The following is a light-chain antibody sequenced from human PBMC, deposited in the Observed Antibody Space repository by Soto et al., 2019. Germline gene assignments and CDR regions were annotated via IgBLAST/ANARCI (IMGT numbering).Light chain of an antibody. CDR3: QSYDSSLSGYV. V-gene: IGLV1-40*01. CDR2: SNI. J-gene: IGLJ1*01. Sequence: QSVLTQPPSVSGAPGQRVTISCPGSSSNLGARYDVHWYQQLPGTAPKLLIYSNIHRPSGVPDRFSGSKSGTSASLAIAGLQAEDDADYYCQSYDSSLSGYVFGTGTKVTVL. CDR1: SSNLGARYD.